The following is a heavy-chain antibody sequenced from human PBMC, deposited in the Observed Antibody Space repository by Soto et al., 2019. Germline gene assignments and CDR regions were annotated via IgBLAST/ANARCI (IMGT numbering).Heavy chain of an antibody. Sequence: ASVKVSCKASGYTFTSYAMHWVRQAPGQRLEWMEGINAGNGNTKYSQKFQGRVTITRDTSASTAYMELSSLRSEDTAVYYCAGVRSSSWYNSYSYYGMDVWGQGTTVPV. CDR1: GYTFTSYA. D-gene: IGHD6-13*01. CDR3: AGVRSSSWYNSYSYYGMDV. J-gene: IGHJ6*02. CDR2: INAGNGNT. V-gene: IGHV1-3*01.